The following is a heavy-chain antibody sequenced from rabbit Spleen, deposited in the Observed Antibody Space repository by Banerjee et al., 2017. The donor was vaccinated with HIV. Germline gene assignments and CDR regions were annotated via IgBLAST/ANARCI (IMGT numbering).Heavy chain of an antibody. CDR3: ARDTGSSFSSYGMDL. CDR1: GFSFISSDY. V-gene: IGHV1S40*01. CDR2: IAGSSSGFT. Sequence: QSLGESGGDLVKPGASLTLTFTASGFSFISSDYMCWVRQSPGKGLEWISCIAGSSSGFTYSATWAKGRFTCSKTSSTTVTLQMTSLTVADTATYSCARDTGSSFSSYGMDLWGPGTLVTVS. J-gene: IGHJ6*01. D-gene: IGHD8-1*01.